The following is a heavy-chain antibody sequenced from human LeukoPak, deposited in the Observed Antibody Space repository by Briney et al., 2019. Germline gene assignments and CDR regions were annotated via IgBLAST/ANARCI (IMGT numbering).Heavy chain of an antibody. CDR2: IIPIFGTA. D-gene: IGHD2-15*01. CDR1: GGTFSSYA. V-gene: IGHV1-69*05. J-gene: IGHJ6*04. Sequence: GASVKVSCKASGGTFSSYAISWVRRAPGQGLEWMGRIIPIFGTANYAQKFQGRVTITTDESTSTAYMELSSLRSEDTAVYYCARGNINCSGGSCYSAPTPDVWGKGTTVTVSS. CDR3: ARGNINCSGGSCYSAPTPDV.